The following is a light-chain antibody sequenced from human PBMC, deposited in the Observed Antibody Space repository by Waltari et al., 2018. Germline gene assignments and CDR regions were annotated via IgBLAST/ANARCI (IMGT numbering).Light chain of an antibody. CDR1: QTINSNH. J-gene: IGKJ1*01. CDR2: GAS. Sequence: EIVLTQSPGTMSLSPGDRAILSCRASQTINSNHLAWYQQKPGQAPRLLIHGASSSAIGIPDRFFGSGSGTDFTLTISRLEPEDSGVYYCQQYSASTGTFGQGTKVEIK. CDR3: QQYSASTGT. V-gene: IGKV3-20*01.